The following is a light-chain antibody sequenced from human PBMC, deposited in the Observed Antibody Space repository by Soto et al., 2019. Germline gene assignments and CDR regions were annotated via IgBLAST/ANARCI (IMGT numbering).Light chain of an antibody. J-gene: IGKJ5*01. CDR2: GAS. V-gene: IGKV3-15*01. CDR1: QSVSSY. CDR3: QQYNNWPPIT. Sequence: EIVLTQSPATLSLSPGERATLSCRASQSVSSYLAWYQQKPGQSPRLLIYGASTRATGIPARFSGSGSGTEFTLTISSLESEDSAVYYCQQYNNWPPITFGQGTLLEIK.